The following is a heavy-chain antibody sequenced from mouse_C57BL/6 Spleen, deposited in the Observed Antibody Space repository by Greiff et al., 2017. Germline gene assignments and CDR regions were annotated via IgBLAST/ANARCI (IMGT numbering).Heavy chain of an antibody. D-gene: IGHD3-3*01. CDR3: ARSCRDSWIAY. Sequence: QVQLQQPGTELVKPGASVKLSCKASGYTFTSYWMHWVKQRPGQGLEWIGNINPSNGGTNYNEKFQSKATLTVDKSSSTSYMQLSSLTSADSAVYYCARSCRDSWIAYWGQGTLVTVSA. V-gene: IGHV1-53*01. CDR1: GYTFTSYW. CDR2: INPSNGGT. J-gene: IGHJ3*01.